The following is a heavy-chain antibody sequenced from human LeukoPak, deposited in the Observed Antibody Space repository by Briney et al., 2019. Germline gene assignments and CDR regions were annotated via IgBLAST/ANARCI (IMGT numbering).Heavy chain of an antibody. Sequence: GRSLRLSCAASGFTFSSYWMSWVRQAPGKGLEWVANIKQGGSEKYYVDSVKGRFTISRDNAKNSVYLEMNFLRAEDTAVYYCARVSSSMGGAADYWGQGTLVTVSP. V-gene: IGHV3-7*01. J-gene: IGHJ4*02. CDR1: GFTFSSYW. CDR2: IKQGGSEK. CDR3: ARVSSSMGGAADY. D-gene: IGHD2-15*01.